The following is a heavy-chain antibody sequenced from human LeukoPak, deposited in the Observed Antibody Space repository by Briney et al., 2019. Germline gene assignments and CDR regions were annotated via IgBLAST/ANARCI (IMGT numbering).Heavy chain of an antibody. D-gene: IGHD3-10*01. CDR3: ARGPYYYGSGSYLYYYYGMDV. CDR2: INHSGST. J-gene: IGHJ6*02. Sequence: SETLSLTCAVYGGSFSGYYWSWIRQPPGKGLEWIGEINHSGSTNYNPSLKSRVTISVDTSKNQFSLKLSSVTAADTAVYYCARGPYYYGSGSYLYYYYGMDVWGQGTTVTVSS. CDR1: GGSFSGYY. V-gene: IGHV4-34*01.